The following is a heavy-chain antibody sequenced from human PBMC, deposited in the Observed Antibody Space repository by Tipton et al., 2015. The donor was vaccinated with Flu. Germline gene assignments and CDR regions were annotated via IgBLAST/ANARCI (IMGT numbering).Heavy chain of an antibody. Sequence: TLSLTCAVYGGSFSGYYWSWIRQPPGKGLEWIGEINHSGSTNYNPSLKSRVTISVDTSKNQFSLKLSSVTAADTAVYYCARASGGGWFDPWGQGTLVIVSS. V-gene: IGHV4-34*01. CDR1: GGSFSGYY. CDR3: ARASGGGWFDP. CDR2: INHSGST. D-gene: IGHD6-25*01. J-gene: IGHJ5*02.